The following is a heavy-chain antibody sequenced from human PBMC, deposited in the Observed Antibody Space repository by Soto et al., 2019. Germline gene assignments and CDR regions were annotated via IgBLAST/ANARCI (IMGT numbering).Heavy chain of an antibody. CDR1: GFTFSSYA. J-gene: IGHJ5*02. Sequence: GGSLRLSCAASGFTFSSYAMSWVRQAPGKGLEWVSAISGSGGTTYYADSVKGRFTISRENSKNTLYLQMNSLRAEDTAVDYCAKVYRDSVVVVAGGMYNWFDPWGQGTLVTVSS. V-gene: IGHV3-23*01. CDR3: AKVYRDSVVVVAGGMYNWFDP. CDR2: ISGSGGTT. D-gene: IGHD2-15*01.